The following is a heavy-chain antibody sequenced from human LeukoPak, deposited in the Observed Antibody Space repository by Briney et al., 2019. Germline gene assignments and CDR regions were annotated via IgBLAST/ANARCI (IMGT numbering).Heavy chain of an antibody. J-gene: IGHJ4*02. CDR2: ISGSGGST. CDR1: GFTFSSYA. CDR3: AKGLQWELPFDY. D-gene: IGHD1-26*01. V-gene: IGHV3-23*01. Sequence: GGSLRLSCAASGFTFSSYAMSWVRQAPGKGLEWVSSISGSGGSTYYADSVKGRFTISRHNSKNTLYVQMNSLRAEDTAVYSCAKGLQWELPFDYWGQGTLVTVSS.